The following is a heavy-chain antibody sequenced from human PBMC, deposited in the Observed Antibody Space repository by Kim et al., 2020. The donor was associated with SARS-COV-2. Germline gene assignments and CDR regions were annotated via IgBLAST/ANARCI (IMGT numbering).Heavy chain of an antibody. CDR1: GFTFSNYW. Sequence: GGSLRLSCEVSGFTFSNYWMSWVRQVPGKGLEWVANIKLDGSEKHYVDSVKGRFTISRDNARKSLYLQMTSLRAEDTAIYYCARDFYSSSYFDFWGQGTLVTVAS. D-gene: IGHD6-19*01. CDR3: ARDFYSSSYFDF. V-gene: IGHV3-7*03. CDR2: IKLDGSEK. J-gene: IGHJ4*02.